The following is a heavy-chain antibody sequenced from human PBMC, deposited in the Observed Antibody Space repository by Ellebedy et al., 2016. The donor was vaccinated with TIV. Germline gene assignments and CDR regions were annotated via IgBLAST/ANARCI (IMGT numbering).Heavy chain of an antibody. V-gene: IGHV3-53*01. Sequence: GESLKISXAASGFTVSNNYMNWVRQAPGKGLEWVSLIYSGGSTHYADSVRGRFTISRDYSKNTLYLQMNSLRAEDTAVYYSASNGDKGYWGQGTLVTVSS. CDR3: ASNGDKGY. CDR2: IYSGGST. J-gene: IGHJ4*02. D-gene: IGHD4-23*01. CDR1: GFTVSNNY.